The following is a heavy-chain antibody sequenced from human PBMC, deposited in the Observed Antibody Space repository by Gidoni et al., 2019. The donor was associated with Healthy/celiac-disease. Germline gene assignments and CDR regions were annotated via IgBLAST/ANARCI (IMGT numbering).Heavy chain of an antibody. Sequence: QVQLVESGGGVVQPGRSLRLSCAASGFTFSSYGMHWVRQAPGKGLEWVAVISYDGSNKYYADSVKGRFTISRDNSKNTLYLQMNSLRAEDTAVYYCAKDRGWKVVVAAPPDYWGQGTLVTVSS. CDR2: ISYDGSNK. CDR3: AKDRGWKVVVAAPPDY. D-gene: IGHD2-15*01. J-gene: IGHJ4*02. V-gene: IGHV3-30*18. CDR1: GFTFSSYG.